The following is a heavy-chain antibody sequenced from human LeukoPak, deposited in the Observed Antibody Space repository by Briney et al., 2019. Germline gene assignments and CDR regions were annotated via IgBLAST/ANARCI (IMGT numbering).Heavy chain of an antibody. Sequence: PAETLSLTCTVSGASISGSCWSWIRQPPGKGLEWIGYITYSGSTNYNLSFKSRVTMSVDVSKNQFSLKLRSVTAADTAVYYCARDSVFETNWFDPWGQGTLVTVSS. J-gene: IGHJ5*02. CDR2: ITYSGST. CDR3: ARDSVFETNWFDP. CDR1: GASISGSC. D-gene: IGHD3-16*01. V-gene: IGHV4-59*01.